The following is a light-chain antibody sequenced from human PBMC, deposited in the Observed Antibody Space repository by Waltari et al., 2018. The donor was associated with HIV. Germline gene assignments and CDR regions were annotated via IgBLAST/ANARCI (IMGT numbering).Light chain of an antibody. CDR3: SSYTSSNTPVV. CDR1: NSDISGYNY. V-gene: IGLV2-14*01. Sequence: QSALTQPASVSGSPGQSITISCTGTNSDISGYNYVSWYQQHPGKAPKLMIYEVSNRPPGVSHLLSGSKSGHTASLPISGLQAEDEADYYCSSYTSSNTPVVFGGGTKLSVL. J-gene: IGLJ2*01. CDR2: EVS.